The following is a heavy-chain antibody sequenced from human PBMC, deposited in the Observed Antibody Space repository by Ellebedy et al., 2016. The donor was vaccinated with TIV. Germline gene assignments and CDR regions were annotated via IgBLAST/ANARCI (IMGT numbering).Heavy chain of an antibody. J-gene: IGHJ4*02. V-gene: IGHV1-46*04. D-gene: IGHD5-12*01. CDR3: ATGPYTGYEYTVDF. Sequence: ASVKVSCKASGYTFTNYYIHWVRQAPGQGLEWMGLIIPLFDTPNYAQKLQGRVTISADESTSTVYVELSRLPSEDTAVYYCATGPYTGYEYTVDFWGLGTLVTVSS. CDR1: GYTFTNYY. CDR2: IIPLFDTP.